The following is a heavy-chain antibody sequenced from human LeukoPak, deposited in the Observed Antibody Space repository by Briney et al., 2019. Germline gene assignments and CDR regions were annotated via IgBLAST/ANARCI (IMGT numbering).Heavy chain of an antibody. V-gene: IGHV1-69*04. CDR2: IIPILGIA. Sequence: SVKVSCKASGGTFSSYAISWVRQAPGQGLEWMGRIIPILGIANYAQKFQGRVTITADKSTSTAYMELSSLRSEDTAVYYCAREDPGYYYGMDVWGQGTTVTVSS. J-gene: IGHJ6*02. CDR1: GGTFSSYA. CDR3: AREDPGYYYGMDV.